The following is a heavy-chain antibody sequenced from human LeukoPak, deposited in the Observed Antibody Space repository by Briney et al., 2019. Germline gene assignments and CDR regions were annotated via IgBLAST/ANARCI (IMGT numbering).Heavy chain of an antibody. CDR3: ARLTYNYGTGSGFDF. J-gene: IGHJ4*02. D-gene: IGHD5-18*01. V-gene: IGHV3-7*01. Sequence: GGSLRLSCAASGFTFSSYWMSWVRQAPGKGLEWVANIKQDGSEKYYVDSVKGRFTISRDNAKNSLYLQMNSLRAEDTAVYYCARLTYNYGTGSGFDFWGQGTLVTVSS. CDR1: GFTFSSYW. CDR2: IKQDGSEK.